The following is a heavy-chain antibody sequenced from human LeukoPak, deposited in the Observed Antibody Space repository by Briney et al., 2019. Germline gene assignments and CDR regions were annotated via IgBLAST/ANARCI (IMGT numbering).Heavy chain of an antibody. CDR2: IGGGGENT. CDR3: AKVLTGSQDY. CDR1: GXTFNSYA. D-gene: IGHD1-14*01. J-gene: IGHJ4*02. V-gene: IGHV3-23*01. Sequence: GGSLRLSCAASGXTFNSYALSWVRQAPGKGREWVSTIGGGGENTYYADSVKGRFTISRDSSKNTVYLHMKSLRAEDTAVCFCAKVLTGSQDYWGQGTLVTVTS.